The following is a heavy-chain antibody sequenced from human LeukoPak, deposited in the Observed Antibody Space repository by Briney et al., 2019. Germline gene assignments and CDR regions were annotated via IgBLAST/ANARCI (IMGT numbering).Heavy chain of an antibody. J-gene: IGHJ4*02. CDR3: ARRVASRPVYCFDY. Sequence: PSETLSLTCTVSGGSISSYYWSWIRQPPGKGLEWIGYVYYTGSTNYNPSLKSRVTISLDTSKNQFSLKLSSVTAADTAIYYCARRVASRPVYCFDYWGQGKLVTVSS. CDR1: GGSISSYY. D-gene: IGHD2-15*01. CDR2: VYYTGST. V-gene: IGHV4-59*01.